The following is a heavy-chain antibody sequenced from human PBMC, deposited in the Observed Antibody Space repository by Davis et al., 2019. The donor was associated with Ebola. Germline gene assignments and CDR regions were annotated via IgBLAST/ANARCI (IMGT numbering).Heavy chain of an antibody. D-gene: IGHD3-22*01. V-gene: IGHV3-7*03. J-gene: IGHJ3*02. CDR3: AKGFRSGYYSPAFDI. CDR1: GFTFSMYG. Sequence: PGGSLRLSCAASGFTFSMYGMSWVRQAPGKGLEWVANIYQDGSEKYYVDSVKGRFTISRDNAKNSLYLQMNSLRAEDTALYYCAKGFRSGYYSPAFDIWGQGTMVTVSS. CDR2: IYQDGSEK.